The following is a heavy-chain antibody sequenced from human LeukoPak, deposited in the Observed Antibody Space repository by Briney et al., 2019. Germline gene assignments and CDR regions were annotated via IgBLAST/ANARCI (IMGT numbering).Heavy chain of an antibody. CDR3: AKDITKQWLGYYLDY. V-gene: IGHV3-9*01. CDR1: GFTFDDYA. CDR2: ISWNSGSI. J-gene: IGHJ4*02. Sequence: PGGSLRLSCAASGFTFDDYAMHWVRHAPGKGLEWVSGISWNSGSIGYADSVKGRFTISRDNAKNSLYLQMNSLRAEDTALYYCAKDITKQWLGYYLDYWGQGTLATVSS. D-gene: IGHD6-19*01.